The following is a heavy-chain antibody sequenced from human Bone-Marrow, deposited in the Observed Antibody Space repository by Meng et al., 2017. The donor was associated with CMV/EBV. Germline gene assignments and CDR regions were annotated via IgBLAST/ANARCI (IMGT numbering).Heavy chain of an antibody. V-gene: IGHV3-74*01. J-gene: IGHJ6*02. CDR3: ARVQGVHV. CDR1: GFTFSSYW. Sequence: GESLKISCAASGFTFSSYWMHWVRQAPGKGLVWVSRINGDGSSTAYADSVKGRFTISRDNGKNTLYLQMNSLRAEDTAVYYCARVQGVHVWGQGTTVTVSS. D-gene: IGHD3-16*01. CDR2: INGDGSST.